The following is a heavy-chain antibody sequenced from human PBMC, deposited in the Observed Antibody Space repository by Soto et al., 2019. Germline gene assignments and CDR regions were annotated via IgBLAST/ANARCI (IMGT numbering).Heavy chain of an antibody. Sequence: LSLTCTVSGGSISSGDYYWSWIRQPPGKGLEWIGYIYYSGSTYYNPSLKSRVTISVDTSKNQFSLKLSSVTAADTAVYYCARVGGSSSWYPPGLDYWGQGTLVTVSS. V-gene: IGHV4-30-4*01. CDR1: GGSISSGDYY. J-gene: IGHJ4*02. CDR3: ARVGGSSSWYPPGLDY. CDR2: IYYSGST. D-gene: IGHD6-13*01.